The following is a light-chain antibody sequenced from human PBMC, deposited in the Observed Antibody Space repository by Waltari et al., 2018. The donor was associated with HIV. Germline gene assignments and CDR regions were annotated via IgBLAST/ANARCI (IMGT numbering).Light chain of an antibody. CDR1: SSDVGSYNR. CDR2: EVS. J-gene: IGLJ2*01. CDR3: SSYTSSSTLV. Sequence: QSALTQPPSVSGSPGQSVTISCTGTSSDVGSYNRVSWYQQPPGTALKLMIYEVSNRPSGVPDRFSGSKSGNTASLTISGLQAEDEADYYCSSYTSSSTLVFGGGTKLTVL. V-gene: IGLV2-18*02.